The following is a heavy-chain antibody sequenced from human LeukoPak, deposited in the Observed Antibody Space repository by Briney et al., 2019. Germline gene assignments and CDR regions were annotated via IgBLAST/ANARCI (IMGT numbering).Heavy chain of an antibody. CDR1: GYTFTDYS. CDR2: VDPEDGET. D-gene: IGHD5-18*01. Sequence: AAVKISCKVSGYTFTDYSMHWVQQAPGKGLEWMGLVDPEDGETIYAQKFQGRVTITADTSTDTAYMELSSLRSEDTAVYYCATASAMGVISYWGQGTLVTVSS. V-gene: IGHV1-69-2*01. J-gene: IGHJ4*02. CDR3: ATASAMGVISY.